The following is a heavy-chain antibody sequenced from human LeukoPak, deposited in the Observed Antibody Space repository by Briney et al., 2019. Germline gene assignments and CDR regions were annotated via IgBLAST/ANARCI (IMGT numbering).Heavy chain of an antibody. CDR1: GFSFNRYS. CDR2: ITGGSSYI. CDR3: ARDTVMGYAFDI. Sequence: PGGSLRLSCATAGFSFNRYSLIWVRQAPGKGLEWVASITGGSSYIYYADSVKGRFTISRDNAKKSLYLRMNSLRAEDTAVYYCARDTVMGYAFDIWGQGTMVTVSS. D-gene: IGHD2-8*01. V-gene: IGHV3-21*01. J-gene: IGHJ3*02.